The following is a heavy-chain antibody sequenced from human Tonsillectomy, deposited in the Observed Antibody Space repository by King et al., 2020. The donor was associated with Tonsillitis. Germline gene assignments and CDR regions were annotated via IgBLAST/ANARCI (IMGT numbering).Heavy chain of an antibody. D-gene: IGHD6-13*01. CDR1: GYTFNGYY. CDR3: ARDRAAAGGGVFDY. V-gene: IGHV1-2*02. Sequence: VQLVESGAEVKKPGASVKVSCTASGYTFNGYYMHWVRQAPGQGLEWMGWINPNGGGTNYAQKFQGRVTMTRDTSISTVYMELRRLRSDDTAVYYCARDRAAAGGGVFDYWGQGTLVTVSS. CDR2: INPNGGGT. J-gene: IGHJ4*02.